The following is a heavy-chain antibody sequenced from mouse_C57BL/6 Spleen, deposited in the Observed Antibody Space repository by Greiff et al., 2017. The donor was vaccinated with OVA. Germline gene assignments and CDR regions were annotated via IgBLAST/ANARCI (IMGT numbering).Heavy chain of an antibody. Sequence: QVQLQQPGAELVKPGASVKLSCKASGYTFTSYWMHWVKQRPGQGLEWIGMIHPDSGSTKYNEKFKSKATLTVAKSSSTAYMQLSSLTSEDSAVYYCARNYDGYADWGQGTPLTVSS. J-gene: IGHJ2*01. CDR1: GYTFTSYW. CDR2: IHPDSGST. V-gene: IGHV1-64*01. D-gene: IGHD2-3*01. CDR3: ARNYDGYAD.